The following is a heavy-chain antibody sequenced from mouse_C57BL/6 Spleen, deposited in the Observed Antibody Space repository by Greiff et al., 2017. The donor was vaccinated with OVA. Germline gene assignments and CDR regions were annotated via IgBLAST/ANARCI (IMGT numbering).Heavy chain of an antibody. CDR3: TTDGYSDY. Sequence: VQLQQSGAELVRPGASVKLSCTASGFNIKDDYMHWVKQRPEQGLEWIGWIDPENGDTEYASKFQGKATITADTSSNTAYLQLSSLPSEDTAVYYCTTDGYSDYWGQGTTLTVSS. D-gene: IGHD2-3*01. CDR1: GFNIKDDY. CDR2: IDPENGDT. V-gene: IGHV14-4*01. J-gene: IGHJ2*01.